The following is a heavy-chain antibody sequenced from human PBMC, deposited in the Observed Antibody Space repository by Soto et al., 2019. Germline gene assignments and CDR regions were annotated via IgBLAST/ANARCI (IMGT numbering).Heavy chain of an antibody. CDR1: GFSLTTSGVG. Sequence: QITLKESGPTLVKPTQTLTLTCTFSGFSLTTSGVGVGWIRQPPGKALEWLALIYWDDDKRYSPPLKSRLTITKDTPKIPVVLTMTNMDPADTATYFCAHRTTTVTWWFDPWCQGTLVTVSS. V-gene: IGHV2-5*02. CDR2: IYWDDDK. D-gene: IGHD4-17*01. CDR3: AHRTTTVTWWFDP. J-gene: IGHJ5*02.